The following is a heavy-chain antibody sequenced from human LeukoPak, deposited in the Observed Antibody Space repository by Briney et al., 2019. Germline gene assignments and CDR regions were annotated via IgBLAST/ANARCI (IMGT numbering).Heavy chain of an antibody. J-gene: IGHJ3*02. V-gene: IGHV3-7*02. CDR2: INQDGGEN. CDR3: ARRVDTVDI. CDR1: RFAFISYW. D-gene: IGHD5-18*01. Sequence: PGGSLRLSCAASRFAFISYWMTWVRQAPGKGLEWVANINQDGGENYYVDSVKGRFTISRDNAKNSLFLQTNSLRAEDTAVYYCARRVDTVDIWGQGKPGTVSS.